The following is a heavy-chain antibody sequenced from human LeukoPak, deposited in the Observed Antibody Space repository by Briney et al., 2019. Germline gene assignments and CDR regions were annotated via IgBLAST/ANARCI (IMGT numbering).Heavy chain of an antibody. CDR2: MNPNSGNT. Sequence: ASVKVSYKASGYTFTSYDINWVRQATGQGLEWMGWMNPNSGNTGYAQKFQGRVTMTRNTSISTAYMGLSSLRSEDTAVYYCARGVWELRDLDYWGQGTLVTVSS. D-gene: IGHD1-26*01. CDR3: ARGVWELRDLDY. J-gene: IGHJ4*02. CDR1: GYTFTSYD. V-gene: IGHV1-8*01.